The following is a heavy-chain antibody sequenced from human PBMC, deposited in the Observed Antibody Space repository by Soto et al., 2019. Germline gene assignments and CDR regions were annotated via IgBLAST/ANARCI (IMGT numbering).Heavy chain of an antibody. V-gene: IGHV4-30-4*02. J-gene: IGHJ6*02. CDR1: GGSVSSGSYY. CDR3: ARVPSPFDFYYAMVV. CDR2: IFSSGTT. D-gene: IGHD3-16*01. Sequence: PETLSLTCTVSGGSVSSGSYYWSWIRQAPGKGLEWIGYIFSSGTTYYNPSLKSRRTMSLDTSQNHFSLKLNSVTAADTAVYFCARVPSPFDFYYAMVVWGQGTTVTVSS.